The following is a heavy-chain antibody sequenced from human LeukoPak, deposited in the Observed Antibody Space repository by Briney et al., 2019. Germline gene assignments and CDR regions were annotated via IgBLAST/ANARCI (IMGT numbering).Heavy chain of an antibody. Sequence: SETLSLTCTVSGGSISTYYWSWIRQPPGKGLEWIGYIYYSGSTNYNPSLKSRVTISVDTSKNQFSLKLSSVTAADTAVYYCARGYSSPLEGWFDPWGQGTLVTVSS. CDR3: ARGYSSPLEGWFDP. V-gene: IGHV4-59*01. CDR2: IYYSGST. J-gene: IGHJ5*02. D-gene: IGHD6-13*01. CDR1: GGSISTYY.